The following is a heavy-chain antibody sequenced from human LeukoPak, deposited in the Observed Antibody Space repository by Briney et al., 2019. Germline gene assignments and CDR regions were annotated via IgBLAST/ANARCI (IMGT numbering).Heavy chain of an antibody. D-gene: IGHD5-12*01. CDR2: ISAYNGNT. Sequence: GASLKVSCKASGYTLTSYGISWVRQAPGQGLEWMGWISAYNGNTNYAQKLQGRVTMTTDTSTSIAYMELRSLRSDDTAVYYCARASVRFGNIVATTYYYYGMDVWGQGTTVTVSS. V-gene: IGHV1-18*01. CDR3: ARASVRFGNIVATTYYYYGMDV. CDR1: GYTLTSYG. J-gene: IGHJ6*02.